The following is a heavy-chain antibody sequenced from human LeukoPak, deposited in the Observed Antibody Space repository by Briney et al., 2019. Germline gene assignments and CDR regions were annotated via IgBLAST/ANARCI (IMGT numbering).Heavy chain of an antibody. CDR2: ISGSGGST. D-gene: IGHD3-22*01. CDR3: AKGGSYYDSSGYYSYFDY. J-gene: IGHJ4*02. V-gene: IGHV3-23*01. CDR1: GFTFSSYA. Sequence: GGSLRLSCAASGFTFSSYAMSWVRQAPGKGLEWVSAISGSGGSTYYADSVKGRFTISRDNSKNTLYLQINSLRAEDTAVYYCAKGGSYYDSSGYYSYFDYWGQGTLVTVSS.